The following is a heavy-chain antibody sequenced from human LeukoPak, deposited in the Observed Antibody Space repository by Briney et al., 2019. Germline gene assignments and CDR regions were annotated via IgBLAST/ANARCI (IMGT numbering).Heavy chain of an antibody. CDR2: ISGSGGST. V-gene: IGHV3-23*01. CDR3: AKDRVGAILYFDY. J-gene: IGHJ4*02. CDR1: GFTCSSYG. D-gene: IGHD1-26*01. Sequence: GGSLRCSCAASGFTCSSYGMSWVRQAPGKGLGWVSAISGSGGSTDYEDPVKGRITISRDNSKNTMYLQMNSLRAEDTAVYYCAKDRVGAILYFDYWGQGTLVTVSS.